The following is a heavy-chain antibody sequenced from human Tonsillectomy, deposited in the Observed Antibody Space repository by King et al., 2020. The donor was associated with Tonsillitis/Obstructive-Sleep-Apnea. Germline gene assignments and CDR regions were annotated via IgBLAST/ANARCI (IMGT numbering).Heavy chain of an antibody. CDR1: GFTFSSYA. CDR3: AKLGNLEWLGYYYYMDV. V-gene: IGHV3-23*04. J-gene: IGHJ6*03. D-gene: IGHD3-3*01. CDR2: IRGIGGST. Sequence: VQLVESGGGFEQPGGSLRLSCVASGFTFSSYAMSWVRQAPGKGLEWVSGIRGIGGSTSYADSVKGRFTISRDNSKNTLYLQMNSLRAEDTAVYYCAKLGNLEWLGYYYYMDVWGKGTTVTVSS.